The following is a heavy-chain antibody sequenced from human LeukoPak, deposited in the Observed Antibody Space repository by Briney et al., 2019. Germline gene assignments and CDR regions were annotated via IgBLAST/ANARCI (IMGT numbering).Heavy chain of an antibody. V-gene: IGHV4-39*07. CDR1: GGSFSTSDFY. CDR2: VFYTGKT. Sequence: SETLSLTCTVSGGSFSTSDFYWGWIRQSPVKGLEWIGDVFYTGKTNDNPSLRGRATISMDTSKNQFSLKLTYVTAADSAVYYCARVFDSWGQGTLVTVSS. CDR3: ARVFDS. J-gene: IGHJ4*02.